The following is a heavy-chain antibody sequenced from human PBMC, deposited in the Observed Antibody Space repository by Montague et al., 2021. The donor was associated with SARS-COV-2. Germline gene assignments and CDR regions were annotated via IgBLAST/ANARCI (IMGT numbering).Heavy chain of an antibody. CDR2: ISYDGSNK. V-gene: IGHV3-30-3*01. CDR1: GFTFSSYA. J-gene: IGHJ6*02. CDR3: ARDQFKPELLWFGELYKNGMYV. D-gene: IGHD3-10*01. Sequence: SLRLXCAASGFTFSSYAMHWVRQAPGKGLEWVAVISYDGSNKYYADSVKGRFTISRDNSKNTLYLQMNSLRAEDTAVYYCARDQFKPELLWFGELYKNGMYVWGQGTTVTVSS.